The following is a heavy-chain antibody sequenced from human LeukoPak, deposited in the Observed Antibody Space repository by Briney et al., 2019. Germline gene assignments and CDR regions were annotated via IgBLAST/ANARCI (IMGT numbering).Heavy chain of an antibody. Sequence: SETLSLTCTVSGGSISSSSYYWGWIRQPPGKGLEWIGSIYYSGSTYYNPSLKSRVTISVDTSKSQFSLKLSSVTAADTAVYYCARQKLGVPAAVDYWGQGTLVTVSS. D-gene: IGHD2-2*01. CDR3: ARQKLGVPAAVDY. CDR1: GGSISSSSYY. J-gene: IGHJ4*02. V-gene: IGHV4-39*01. CDR2: IYYSGST.